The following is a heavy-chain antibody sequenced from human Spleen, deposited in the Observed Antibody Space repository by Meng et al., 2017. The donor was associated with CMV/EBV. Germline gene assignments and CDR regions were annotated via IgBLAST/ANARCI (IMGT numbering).Heavy chain of an antibody. V-gene: IGHV3-11*04. J-gene: IGHJ5*02. CDR3: ARESTPNWFDP. CDR2: ISSSGSTI. CDR1: GFTFSDYY. Sequence: LSCAASGFTFSDYYMSWIRQAPGKGLEWVSYISSSGSTIYYADSVKGRFTISRDNAKNSLYLQMNSLRAEDTAVYYCARESTPNWFDPWGQGTLVTVSS.